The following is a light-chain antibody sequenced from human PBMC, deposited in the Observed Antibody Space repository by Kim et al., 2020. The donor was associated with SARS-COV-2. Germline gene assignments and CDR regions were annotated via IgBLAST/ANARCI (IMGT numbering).Light chain of an antibody. CDR3: HQYGSSRWT. CDR1: QSVRNNY. CDR2: GAS. V-gene: IGKV3-20*01. J-gene: IGKJ1*01. Sequence: EIVLTQSPGTLSLSPGERATLSCRASQSVRNNYLAWYQQKPGQAPRLLIYGASSRATGIPERFSGSESGIDFTLTISRLEPEDFAVYYCHQYGSSRWTFGQGTKVDIK.